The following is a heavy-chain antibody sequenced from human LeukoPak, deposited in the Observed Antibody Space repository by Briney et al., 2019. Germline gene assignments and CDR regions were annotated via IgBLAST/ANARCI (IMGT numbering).Heavy chain of an antibody. Sequence: PGGSLRLSCTASGFNFRSSFMNWVRQAPGKGLEWVSYISSRSTTIYYADSVKGRFTISRDNGKNTVYLQMNNLRVDDTAVFYCGKGSLAVPATPLDFWGQGTLATVSS. CDR1: GFNFRSSF. V-gene: IGHV3-48*04. J-gene: IGHJ4*02. CDR3: GKGSLAVPATPLDF. D-gene: IGHD2-15*01. CDR2: ISSRSTTI.